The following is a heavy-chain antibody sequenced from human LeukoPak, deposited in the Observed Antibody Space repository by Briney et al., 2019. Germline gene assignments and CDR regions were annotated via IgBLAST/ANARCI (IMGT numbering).Heavy chain of an antibody. J-gene: IGHJ3*02. D-gene: IGHD3-22*01. Sequence: SETLSLTCAVSGGSISSGGYSWNWIRQPPGKGLEWIGYIYYSGSTNYNSSLKSRVTISVDTSKNQFSLKLSSVTAADTAVYYCARGTMYYYDSSGYYYGYAFDIWGQGTMVTVSS. CDR2: IYYSGST. CDR3: ARGTMYYYDSSGYYYGYAFDI. V-gene: IGHV4-61*08. CDR1: GGSISSGGYS.